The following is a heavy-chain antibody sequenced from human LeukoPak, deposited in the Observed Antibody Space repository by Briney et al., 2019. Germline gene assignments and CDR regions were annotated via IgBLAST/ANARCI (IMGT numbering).Heavy chain of an antibody. D-gene: IGHD2-2*01. J-gene: IGHJ6*03. CDR3: AKDGLGSTSSAAEGHYYYYMDV. CDR2: IYYSGST. V-gene: IGHV4-39*07. Sequence: SETLSLTCTVSGGSISSSSYYWGWIRQPPGKGLEWIGSIYYSGSTYYNPSLKSRVTITVDTSKNQFSLKLSSVTAADTAVYYCAKDGLGSTSSAAEGHYYYYMDVWGKGTTVTVSS. CDR1: GGSISSSSYY.